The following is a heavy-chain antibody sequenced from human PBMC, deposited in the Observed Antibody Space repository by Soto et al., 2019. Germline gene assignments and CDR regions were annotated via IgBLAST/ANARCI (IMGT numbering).Heavy chain of an antibody. V-gene: IGHV1-18*04. CDR2: ISVSNDNT. CDR1: GYILRNYA. CDR3: ARSSPSLDY. J-gene: IGHJ4*02. D-gene: IGHD3-10*01. Sequence: ASLKVSFKTSGYILRNYAISWVRQAPGQGLEWMGWISVSNDNTDSAHALRGRLTMTTDTSTSTAYLELTSLMSNDTAVYYCARSSPSLDYWGQGSLVTVSS.